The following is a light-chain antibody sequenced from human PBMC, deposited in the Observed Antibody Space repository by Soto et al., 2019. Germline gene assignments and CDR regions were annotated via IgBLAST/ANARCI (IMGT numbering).Light chain of an antibody. V-gene: IGLV2-8*01. J-gene: IGLJ2*01. CDR1: SSDVGGYKY. CDR3: SSYAGSNTYVV. CDR2: EVT. Sequence: QSALTQPPSASGSPGQSVTISCTGTSSDVGGYKYVSWYQQHPGKAPKLMIYEVTKRPSGVPDRFSGSKSGNTASLTVSGLQAEDEADYYCSSYAGSNTYVVFGGGTQLTVL.